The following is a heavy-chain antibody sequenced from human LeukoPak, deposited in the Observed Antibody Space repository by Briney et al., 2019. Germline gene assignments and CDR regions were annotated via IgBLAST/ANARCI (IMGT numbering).Heavy chain of an antibody. J-gene: IGHJ4*02. D-gene: IGHD3-3*01. CDR3: ARGGGYDFWSGYYRSSHYFDY. V-gene: IGHV3-30*03. Sequence: GGSLRLSCAASVFTFISYGRHWVRQAPGKGLEWVAVISYDGSNKYYADSVKGRFTISRDNSKNTLYLQMNSLRAEDTAVYYCARGGGYDFWSGYYRSSHYFDYWGQGTLVTVSS. CDR1: VFTFISYG. CDR2: ISYDGSNK.